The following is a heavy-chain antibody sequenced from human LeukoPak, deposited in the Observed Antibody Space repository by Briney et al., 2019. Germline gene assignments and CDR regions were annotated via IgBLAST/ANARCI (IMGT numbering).Heavy chain of an antibody. CDR2: ISYDGSNE. Sequence: GGSLRLSCAASGFTFSSYVMHWVRQAPGKGLEWVAIISYDGSNEYYADSVKGRFTISRDNSKNTLYLQMNSLRAADTAVYYCARDRAGTAMPMISYYYYYMDVWGKGTTVTVSS. J-gene: IGHJ6*03. V-gene: IGHV3-30*04. CDR1: GFTFSSYV. D-gene: IGHD5-18*01. CDR3: ARDRAGTAMPMISYYYYYMDV.